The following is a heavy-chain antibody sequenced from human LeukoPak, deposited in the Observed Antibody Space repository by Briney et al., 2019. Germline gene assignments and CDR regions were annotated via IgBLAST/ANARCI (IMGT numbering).Heavy chain of an antibody. CDR3: ARDNSGYAEFDF. CDR1: GFTFNSYA. D-gene: IGHD3-22*01. Sequence: GGSLRLSCAASGFTFNSYAMNWVRQAPGKGLEWVASISGSGGGTYYADSVKGRFTISRDNSKNTLYLQMTSLRAEDTAVYYCARDNSGYAEFDFWGQGTLVTVSS. V-gene: IGHV3-23*01. J-gene: IGHJ4*02. CDR2: ISGSGGGT.